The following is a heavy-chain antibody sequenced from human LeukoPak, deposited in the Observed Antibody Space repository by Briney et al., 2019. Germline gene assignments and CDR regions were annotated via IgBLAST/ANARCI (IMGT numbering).Heavy chain of an antibody. CDR2: IRYDGSNK. Sequence: PGGSLRLSCAASGFTFSSYGMHWVRQAPGKGLEWVAFIRYDGSNKYYADSVKGRFTISRDNAKNSLYLQMNSLRAEDTAVYYCARDRPNAFDYWGQGTLVTVSS. J-gene: IGHJ4*02. V-gene: IGHV3-30*02. CDR3: ARDRPNAFDY. CDR1: GFTFSSYG.